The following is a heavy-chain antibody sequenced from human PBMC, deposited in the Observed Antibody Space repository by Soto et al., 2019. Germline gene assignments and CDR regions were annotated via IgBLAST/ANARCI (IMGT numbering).Heavy chain of an antibody. Sequence: PGGSLRLSCAASGFTFSDHYMDWVRQAPGKGLECVGRSRDKVHSHTTEYAASVKGRFTISRGDSENSLYLQMNSLKTEDTAVYYCARGVVSTGYFDYWGQGTLVTVSS. CDR1: GFTFSDHY. V-gene: IGHV3-72*01. J-gene: IGHJ4*02. CDR2: SRDKVHSHTT. CDR3: ARGVVSTGYFDY. D-gene: IGHD5-12*01.